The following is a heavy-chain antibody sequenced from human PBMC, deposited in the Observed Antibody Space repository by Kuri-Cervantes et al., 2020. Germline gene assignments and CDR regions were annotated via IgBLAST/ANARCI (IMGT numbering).Heavy chain of an antibody. Sequence: GGSLRLSCKGSGYSFSNYWIGWVRQMPGKGLEWMGIIYPGDSDTRYSPSFQGQVTISVDKSISTAYLQWNSLKASDTAMYYCARPGYSSSWYPFDYWGQGTLVTVSS. D-gene: IGHD6-13*01. J-gene: IGHJ4*02. CDR2: IYPGDSDT. CDR1: GYSFSNYW. V-gene: IGHV5-51*01. CDR3: ARPGYSSSWYPFDY.